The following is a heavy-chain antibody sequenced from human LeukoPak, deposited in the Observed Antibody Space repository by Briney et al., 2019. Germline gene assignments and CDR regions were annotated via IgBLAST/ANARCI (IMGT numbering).Heavy chain of an antibody. Sequence: ASVKVSCKASGYTFTGYYMHWVRQAPGQGLEWMGWINPNSGGTNYAQKFQGRVTMTRDTSISTAYMELSRLRSDDTAVYYCARVKGSGWYYFDYWGQGTLVTVPS. CDR3: ARVKGSGWYYFDY. CDR1: GYTFTGYY. CDR2: INPNSGGT. V-gene: IGHV1-2*02. D-gene: IGHD6-19*01. J-gene: IGHJ4*02.